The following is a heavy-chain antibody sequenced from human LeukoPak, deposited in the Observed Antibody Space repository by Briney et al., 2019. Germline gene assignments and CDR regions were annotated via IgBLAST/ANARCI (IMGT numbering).Heavy chain of an antibody. Sequence: SETLSLTCTVSGGSISSSSYYWGWIRQPPGKGLEWIGSIYYSGSTYYNPSLKSRVTISVDTSKNQFSLKLSSVTAADTAVYYCARGSGSYPVRWFDPWGQGTLVTVSS. CDR3: ARGSGSYPVRWFDP. D-gene: IGHD1-26*01. J-gene: IGHJ5*02. CDR2: IYYSGST. V-gene: IGHV4-39*01. CDR1: GGSISSSSYY.